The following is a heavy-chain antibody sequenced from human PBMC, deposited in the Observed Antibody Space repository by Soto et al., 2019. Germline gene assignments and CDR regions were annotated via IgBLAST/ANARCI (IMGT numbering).Heavy chain of an antibody. V-gene: IGHV3-21*01. Sequence: GGSLRLSCVASGFTFRTYTMNWVRQAPGKGLEWVSGIRGFSPYTFYAESVKGRFTISRDNAKNSLYLQMNSLGVEDTAVYYCARDRGYDAHDYYYTATDVWGQGTTVTVSS. CDR1: GFTFRTYT. J-gene: IGHJ6*02. CDR3: ARDRGYDAHDYYYTATDV. CDR2: IRGFSPYT. D-gene: IGHD2-15*01.